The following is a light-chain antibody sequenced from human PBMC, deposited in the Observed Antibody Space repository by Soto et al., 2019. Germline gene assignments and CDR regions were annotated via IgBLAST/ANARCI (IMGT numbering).Light chain of an antibody. V-gene: IGLV2-14*01. CDR3: SSYTTSSTRD. J-gene: IGLJ1*01. Sequence: SALTQPASVSGSPGQSITISCTGTNSDVGAYNYVSWYQHHPGKAPKLMIYDVSNRPSGISNRFSGSKSGNTASLTISGLQAEDEADYYCSSYTTSSTRDFGTGTKVTVL. CDR2: DVS. CDR1: NSDVGAYNY.